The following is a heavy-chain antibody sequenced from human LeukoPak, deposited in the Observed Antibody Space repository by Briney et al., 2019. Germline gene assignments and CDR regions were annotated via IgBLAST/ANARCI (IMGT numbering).Heavy chain of an antibody. CDR3: VRPAPVASIDSLDY. CDR2: IYPADSDT. J-gene: IGHJ4*02. V-gene: IGHV5-51*01. CDR1: GYTFTNYW. D-gene: IGHD5-12*01. Sequence: GESLKISCKASGYTFTNYWIGWVRQMPGKGLEWMVIIYPADSDTRYDPSFQGQVTISVDKSVNTAYLQWSSLRASDTAMYYCVRPAPVASIDSLDYWGRGTLVTVSS.